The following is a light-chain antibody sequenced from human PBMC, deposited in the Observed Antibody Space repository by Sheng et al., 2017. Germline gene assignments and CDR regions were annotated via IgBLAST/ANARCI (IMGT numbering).Light chain of an antibody. CDR3: SSYTSSSTPYV. J-gene: IGLJ1*01. CDR1: SSDIGAYNY. V-gene: IGLV2-14*03. CDR2: DVN. Sequence: QSALTQPASVSGSPGQSITISCTGSSSDIGAYNYVSWYQQTPGEAPKPLIYDVNNRPSGVSNRFSGSKSGNTASLTISGLQAEDESHYYCSSYTSSSTPYVFGTGTKVTVL.